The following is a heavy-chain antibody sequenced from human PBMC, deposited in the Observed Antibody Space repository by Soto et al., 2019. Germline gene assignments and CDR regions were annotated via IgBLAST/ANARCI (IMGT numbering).Heavy chain of an antibody. CDR2: IIPILGIA. Sequence: ASVKVSCKASGGTFSSYTISWVRQAPGQGLEWMGRIIPILGIANYAQKFQGRVTITADKSTSTAYMELSSLRSEDTAVYYCARDPRDIVVVPAAIATEGNYYMDVWGKGTTVTVSS. CDR3: ARDPRDIVVVPAAIATEGNYYMDV. CDR1: GGTFSSYT. D-gene: IGHD2-2*01. J-gene: IGHJ6*03. V-gene: IGHV1-69*04.